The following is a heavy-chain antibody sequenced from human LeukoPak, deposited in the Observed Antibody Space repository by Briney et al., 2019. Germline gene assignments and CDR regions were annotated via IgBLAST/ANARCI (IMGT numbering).Heavy chain of an antibody. V-gene: IGHV3-33*06. Sequence: GGSLRLSCAASGFTFSSYGMHWVRQAPGKGLEWVAVIWYDGSNKYYADSVKGRFTISRDNSKNTLYLQMNSLRAEDTAIYYCAKIFHTDGYYLGEHLFDAWGQGTLVTVSS. CDR1: GFTFSSYG. CDR2: IWYDGSNK. CDR3: AKIFHTDGYYLGEHLFDA. D-gene: IGHD3-22*01. J-gene: IGHJ5*02.